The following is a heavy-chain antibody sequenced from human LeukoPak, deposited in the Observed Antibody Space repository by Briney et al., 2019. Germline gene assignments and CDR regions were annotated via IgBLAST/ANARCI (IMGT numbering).Heavy chain of an antibody. CDR2: IKQDGTEK. J-gene: IGHJ4*02. CDR3: ARDRTKYCSGGTCYSSYSFDY. V-gene: IGHV3-7*01. D-gene: IGHD2-15*01. Sequence: GGSLRLSCAASGFSFSYFWMSWVRQAPGKGLQWVANIKQDGTEKYYVDSVKGRFTISRDNFKSTLSLQMNSLRPEDTALYYCARDRTKYCSGGTCYSSYSFDYWGQGTLVTVSS. CDR1: GFSFSYFW.